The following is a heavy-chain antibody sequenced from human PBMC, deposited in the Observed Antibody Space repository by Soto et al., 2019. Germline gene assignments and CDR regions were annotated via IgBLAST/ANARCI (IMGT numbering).Heavy chain of an antibody. CDR2: IIPIFGTA. Sequence: QVQLVQSGAEVKKPGSSVKVSCKASGGTFSSYAISWVRQAPGQGLEWMGGIIPIFGTANYAQKFQGRVTITADESTSTAYMELSSLRSEDTAVYYCARPRAYYYDSSGYHESLDYWGKGTLVTVSS. V-gene: IGHV1-69*01. CDR1: GGTFSSYA. CDR3: ARPRAYYYDSSGYHESLDY. J-gene: IGHJ4*02. D-gene: IGHD3-22*01.